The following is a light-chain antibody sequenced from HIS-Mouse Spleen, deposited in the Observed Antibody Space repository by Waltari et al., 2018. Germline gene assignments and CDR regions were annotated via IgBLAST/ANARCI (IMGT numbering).Light chain of an antibody. V-gene: IGLV2-23*01. CDR1: SSDVGGYNL. CDR3: CSYAGSSTNWV. Sequence: QSALTQPASVSGSPGQSLTISCTGPSSDVGGYNLVSWYQQHPGKAPKLMIYEGSKRPSGVSNRFSGSKSGNTASLTISGLQAEDEADYYCCSYAGSSTNWVFGGGTKLTVL. CDR2: EGS. J-gene: IGLJ3*02.